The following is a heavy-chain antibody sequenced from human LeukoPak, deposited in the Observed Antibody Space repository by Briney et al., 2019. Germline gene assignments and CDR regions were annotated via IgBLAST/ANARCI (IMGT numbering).Heavy chain of an antibody. D-gene: IGHD3-22*01. V-gene: IGHV4-39*01. J-gene: IGHJ4*02. CDR2: IYYSGST. CDR3: ARQGLETYYYDSSGYYPDY. Sequence: SETLSLTCTVSGASISSSSYYWGGIPQPPGKGLEWIGSIYYSGSTYYHPSLKSRVTISVDTSKNQFSLKLSSVTAADTAVYYCARQGLETYYYDSSGYYPDYWGQGTLVTVSS. CDR1: GASISSSSYY.